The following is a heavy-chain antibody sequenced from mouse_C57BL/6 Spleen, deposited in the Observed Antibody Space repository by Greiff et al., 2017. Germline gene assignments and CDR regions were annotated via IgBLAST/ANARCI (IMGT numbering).Heavy chain of an antibody. J-gene: IGHJ2*01. CDR3: ARAGTGTGGD. CDR1: GYAFSSYW. CDR2: IYPGDGDT. V-gene: IGHV1-80*01. D-gene: IGHD4-1*01. Sequence: VKLVESGAELVKPGVSVTLSCKASGYAFSSYWMNWVKQRPGKGLEWIGQIYPGDGDTNYHGKFKGKVTLNADKSSSTAYMQISSLTSEGSAVYFCARAGTGTGGDWGQGTTLTVSS.